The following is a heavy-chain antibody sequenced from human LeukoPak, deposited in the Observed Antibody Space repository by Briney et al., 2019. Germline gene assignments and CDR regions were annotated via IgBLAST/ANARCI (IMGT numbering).Heavy chain of an antibody. J-gene: IGHJ4*02. CDR1: GFTFSSYW. D-gene: IGHD6-13*01. CDR2: IKQDGSEK. Sequence: GGSLRLSCAASGFTFSSYWMSWVRQAPGKGLEWVANIKQDGSEKYYVDSVKGRFTISRDNAKNSLYLQMNSLRAEDTAVYYCASVRGGSSQGSYYFDYWGQGTLVTVSS. V-gene: IGHV3-7*01. CDR3: ASVRGGSSQGSYYFDY.